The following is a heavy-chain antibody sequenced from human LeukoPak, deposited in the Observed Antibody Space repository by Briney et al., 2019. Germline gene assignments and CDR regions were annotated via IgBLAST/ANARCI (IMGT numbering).Heavy chain of an antibody. D-gene: IGHD5-24*01. J-gene: IGHJ4*02. CDR2: INPNSGGT. CDR3: ARLDSATANFDY. CDR1: GYTFTGYY. V-gene: IGHV1-2*02. Sequence: ASVKVSCKASGYTFTGYYMHWVRQAPGQGLEWMGWINPNSGGTNYAQKFQGRVTMTRDTSISTAYMELSRLRSDDTAVYYCARLDSATANFDYWGQGTLVTVSS.